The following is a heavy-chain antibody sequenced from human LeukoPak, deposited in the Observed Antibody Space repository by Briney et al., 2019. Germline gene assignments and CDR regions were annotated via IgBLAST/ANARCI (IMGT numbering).Heavy chain of an antibody. CDR2: ISAYNGNT. V-gene: IGHV1-18*01. Sequence: GASVKVSCKASGYTITNFGISWVRQAPGQGLEWMGWISAYNGNTNYAQKVQDRVTMTTDTSTSTAYMELRSLRSDDTAVYYCARAGGWAREDYKADAFDIWGQGTMVTVSS. CDR1: GYTITNFG. J-gene: IGHJ3*02. CDR3: ARAGGWAREDYKADAFDI. D-gene: IGHD6-19*01.